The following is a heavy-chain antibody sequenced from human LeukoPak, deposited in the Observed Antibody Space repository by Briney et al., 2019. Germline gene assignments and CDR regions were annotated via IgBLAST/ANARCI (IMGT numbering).Heavy chain of an antibody. CDR2: ISSSGTTT. D-gene: IGHD6-19*01. J-gene: IGHJ4*02. CDR1: GFTFMNYE. V-gene: IGHV3-48*03. CDR3: ARVGSGWGLDY. Sequence: GGSLRLSCAASGFTFMNYEMNWVRQAPGKGLEWVSYISSSGTTTYYADSVKGRFTISRDNARNSLYLQMNTLRAEDTAVYYCARVGSGWGLDYWGQGTLVTVSS.